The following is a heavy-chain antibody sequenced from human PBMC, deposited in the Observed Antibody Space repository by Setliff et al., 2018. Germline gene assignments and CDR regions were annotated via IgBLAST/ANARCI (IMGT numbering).Heavy chain of an antibody. D-gene: IGHD2-2*01. Sequence: PSETLSLTCTVPGGSISSISYYWGWIRQPPGKGLEWIGTVYDSGTTYYNPSLKSRVTIFVDTSKNQFSLNLNSVTAADTGVYYCASCRYQVPYDYWGQGTQVTVSS. J-gene: IGHJ4*02. V-gene: IGHV4-39*01. CDR1: GGSISSISYY. CDR3: ASCRYQVPYDY. CDR2: VYDSGTT.